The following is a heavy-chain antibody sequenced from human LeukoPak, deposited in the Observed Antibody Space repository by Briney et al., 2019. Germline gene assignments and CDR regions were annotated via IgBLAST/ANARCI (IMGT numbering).Heavy chain of an antibody. CDR3: ARGRDIVATDLDY. V-gene: IGHV1-8*01. D-gene: IGHD5-12*01. Sequence: ASVKVSCKASGYTFTSYDINWVRQATGQGLEWMGWMNPNSGNTDYAQKFQGRVTMTRNTSISTAYMELSSLRSEDTAVYYCARGRDIVATDLDYWGQGTLVTVSS. CDR1: GYTFTSYD. CDR2: MNPNSGNT. J-gene: IGHJ4*02.